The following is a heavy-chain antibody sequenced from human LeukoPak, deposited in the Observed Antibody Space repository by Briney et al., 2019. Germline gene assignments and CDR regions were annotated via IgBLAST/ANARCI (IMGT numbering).Heavy chain of an antibody. J-gene: IGHJ4*02. CDR3: AKVRGSYHLYY. Sequence: GGSLRLSCAASGFTFSSYAMSWVRQAPGKGLEWVSTISGSGGSTYYADSVKGRFTISRDNSKNTLYLQMNSLRAEDTAVYYCAKVRGSYHLYYWGQGTLVTVSS. D-gene: IGHD1-26*01. CDR2: ISGSGGST. CDR1: GFTFSSYA. V-gene: IGHV3-23*01.